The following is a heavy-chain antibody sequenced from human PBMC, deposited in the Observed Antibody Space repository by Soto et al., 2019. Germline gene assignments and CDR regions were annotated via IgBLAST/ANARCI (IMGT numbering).Heavy chain of an antibody. D-gene: IGHD3-9*01. J-gene: IGHJ4*02. Sequence: GASVKVSCKASGYTFTSYGISWVRQAPGQGLEWMGWISAYNGNTNYAQKLQGRVTMTTDTSTSTAYMELRSLRSDDTAVYYCARLYKYYDILTGYVLYYFDYWGQGTLVTVSS. CDR3: ARLYKYYDILTGYVLYYFDY. CDR1: GYTFTSYG. V-gene: IGHV1-18*01. CDR2: ISAYNGNT.